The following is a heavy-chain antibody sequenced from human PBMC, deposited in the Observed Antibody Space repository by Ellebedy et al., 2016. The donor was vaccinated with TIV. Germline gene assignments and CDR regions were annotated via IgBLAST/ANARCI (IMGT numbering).Heavy chain of an antibody. Sequence: MPSETLSLTCTVSGGSISSYYWSWIRRPPGRGLEWIGYIYYTGSTNYNPSLKSRVTMSLDTSKNQFSLRLSSVTAADTAVYYCASAPNWFYLDYWGQGTLVSVSS. V-gene: IGHV4-59*01. D-gene: IGHD3-10*01. CDR1: GGSISSYY. J-gene: IGHJ4*02. CDR3: ASAPNWFYLDY. CDR2: IYYTGST.